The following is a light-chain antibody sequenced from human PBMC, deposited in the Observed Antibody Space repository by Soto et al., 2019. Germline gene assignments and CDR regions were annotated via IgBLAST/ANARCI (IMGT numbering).Light chain of an antibody. CDR3: QQSYTSLALT. CDR1: QSISIY. J-gene: IGKJ4*01. Sequence: DIQMTQSPSSLSASVGDRVTITCRAGQSISIYLNWYQQKPGRAPKLLVFGAATLHSGVPPRFSGRGSGTNFTLTISSLQPEDFATYYCQQSYTSLALTFGGGTTVE. V-gene: IGKV1-39*01. CDR2: GAA.